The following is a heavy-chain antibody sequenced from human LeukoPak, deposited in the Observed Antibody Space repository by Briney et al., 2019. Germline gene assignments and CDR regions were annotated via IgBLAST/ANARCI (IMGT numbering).Heavy chain of an antibody. J-gene: IGHJ4*02. Sequence: SGGSLRLSCAASGFTFSSYAMSWVRQAPGKGLEWVSSMSGSGGSTDYADSVKGRFTISRDNSKNTLYLQMNSLRAEDTAVYYCARRNYDILTGYYNLDYWGQGTLVTVSS. CDR2: MSGSGGST. D-gene: IGHD3-9*01. CDR1: GFTFSSYA. V-gene: IGHV3-23*01. CDR3: ARRNYDILTGYYNLDY.